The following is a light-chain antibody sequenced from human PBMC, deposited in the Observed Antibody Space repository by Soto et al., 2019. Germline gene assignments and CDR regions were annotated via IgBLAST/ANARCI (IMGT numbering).Light chain of an antibody. V-gene: IGLV2-14*01. CDR2: DVS. J-gene: IGLJ3*02. CDR3: SSYTSSSTWV. Sequence: QSVLTQPASVSGSPGRSITMSCTGTSSDVGGYNYVSWYQQHPGKAPKLMIYDVSNRPSGVSNRFSGSKSGNTASLTISGLQAEDEAEYYCSSYTSSSTWVFGGGTKLTVL. CDR1: SSDVGGYNY.